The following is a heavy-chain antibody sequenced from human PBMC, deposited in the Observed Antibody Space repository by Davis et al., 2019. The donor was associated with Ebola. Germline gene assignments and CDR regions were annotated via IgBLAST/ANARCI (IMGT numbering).Heavy chain of an antibody. CDR2: INTKTGNP. CDR3: ARGRLTMVRGVLYY. Sequence: ASVKVSCKASGYTFSNYPMNWVRQAPGQGLEWMGWINTKTGNPTYAQGFTGRFVFSLDTSVTTAYLQISSLKAEDTAVYYCARGRLTMVRGVLYYWGQGTLVTVSS. J-gene: IGHJ4*02. CDR1: GYTFSNYP. V-gene: IGHV7-4-1*02. D-gene: IGHD3-10*01.